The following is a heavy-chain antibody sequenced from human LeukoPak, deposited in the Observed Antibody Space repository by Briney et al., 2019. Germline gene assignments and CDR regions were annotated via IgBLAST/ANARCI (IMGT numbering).Heavy chain of an antibody. D-gene: IGHD6-13*01. CDR3: ARRVGSSSWFWFDP. CDR1: GGSISSYY. CDR2: IYYSGST. J-gene: IGHJ5*02. Sequence: SETLSLTCTVSGGSISSYYWSWIRQPPGKGLEWIGYIYYSGSTNYNPSLKSRVTISVDTSKNQFSLKLSSVIAADTAVYYCARRVGSSSWFWFDPWGQGTLVTVSS. V-gene: IGHV4-59*08.